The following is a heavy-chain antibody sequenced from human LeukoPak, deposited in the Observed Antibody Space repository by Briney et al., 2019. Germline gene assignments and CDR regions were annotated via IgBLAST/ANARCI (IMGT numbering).Heavy chain of an antibody. D-gene: IGHD1-26*01. J-gene: IGHJ4*02. CDR3: ARGIGSYYPSPFDY. CDR2: IYSDNT. V-gene: IGHV3-53*01. CDR1: GFTVSSNS. Sequence: GGSLRLSCTVSGFTVSSNSMSWVRQAPGKGLEWVSFIYSDNTHYSDSVKGRFTISRDNSKNTLYLQMNSLRAEDTAVYYCARGIGSYYPSPFDYWGQGTLVTVSS.